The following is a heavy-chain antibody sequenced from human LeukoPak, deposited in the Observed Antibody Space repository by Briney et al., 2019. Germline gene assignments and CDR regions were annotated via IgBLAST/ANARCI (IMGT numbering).Heavy chain of an antibody. CDR3: ARLDTYYYDSTPTYAFDI. CDR2: IYYSGST. Sequence: PPETLSLTCTVSGGSISSYYWSWIRQPPGKGLEWIGYIYYSGSTNYNPSLKSRVTISVDTSKNQFSLKLSSVTAADTAVYYCARLDTYYYDSTPTYAFDIWGQGTMVTVSS. CDR1: GGSISSYY. V-gene: IGHV4-59*01. J-gene: IGHJ3*02. D-gene: IGHD3-22*01.